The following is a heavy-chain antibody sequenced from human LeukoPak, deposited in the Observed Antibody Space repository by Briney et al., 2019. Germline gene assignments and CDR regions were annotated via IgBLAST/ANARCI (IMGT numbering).Heavy chain of an antibody. CDR2: IIPIFGTA. CDR1: GGTFSSYA. V-gene: IGHV1-69*13. J-gene: IGHJ4*02. CDR3: ARGIYCSSISCYSFDY. Sequence: ASVKVSCKASGGTFSSYAISWVRQAPGQGLEWMGGIIPIFGTANYAQKFQGRVTITADESTSTAYMELSSLRSEDTALYYCARGIYCSSISCYSFDYWGQGTLVTVSS. D-gene: IGHD2-2*01.